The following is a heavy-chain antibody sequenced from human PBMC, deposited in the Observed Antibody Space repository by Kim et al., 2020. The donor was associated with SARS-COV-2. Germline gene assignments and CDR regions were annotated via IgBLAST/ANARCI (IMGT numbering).Heavy chain of an antibody. J-gene: IGHJ4*02. CDR1: GYSFTTYW. D-gene: IGHD6-13*01. Sequence: GESLKISCKGSGYSFTTYWNGWVRQMPGKGLEWMGIIYPGDSDTRYSPSLQGQVNISADKSISTAYLQWSSLKASDTAMYYCARQGSTAAAGGFDYWGQGTLVTVSS. CDR2: IYPGDSDT. CDR3: ARQGSTAAAGGFDY. V-gene: IGHV5-51*01.